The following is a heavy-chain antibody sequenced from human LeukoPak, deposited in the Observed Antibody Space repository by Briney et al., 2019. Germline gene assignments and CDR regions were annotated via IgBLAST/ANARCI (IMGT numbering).Heavy chain of an antibody. J-gene: IGHJ4*02. CDR3: AREGGPNPNRLYSFVY. Sequence: ASVKVSCKASGYTFTTYYIHWVRQAPGQGLEWMGIINPSGGTTVYAQNFQGRVTMTSDTSTSTVYMELSSLRSEDTAVYYCAREGGPNPNRLYSFVYWGQGTLVTVSS. CDR2: INPSGGTT. CDR1: GYTFTTYY. V-gene: IGHV1-46*01. D-gene: IGHD1-14*01.